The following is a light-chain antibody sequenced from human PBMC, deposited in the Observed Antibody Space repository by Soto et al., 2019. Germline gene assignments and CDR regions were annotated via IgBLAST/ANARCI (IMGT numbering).Light chain of an antibody. CDR2: DAS. CDR3: QQYDTYSPRT. CDR1: QSISTW. Sequence: DIQMTQSPSTLSASVGDRVTITCRVSQSISTWLAWYQQKPGKAPKLLIYDASSLESGVPSRFSGSGSGTEFILTISSLQPDDFATYYCQQYDTYSPRTFGQGTKVEIK. J-gene: IGKJ1*01. V-gene: IGKV1-5*01.